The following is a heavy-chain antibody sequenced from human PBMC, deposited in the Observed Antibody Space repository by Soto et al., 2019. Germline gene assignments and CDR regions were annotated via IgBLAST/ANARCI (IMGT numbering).Heavy chain of an antibody. CDR2: ISHDGSHE. V-gene: IGHV3-30-3*01. CDR1: VLSFSSSA. CDR3: ARNTDHRLVRGWLDP. D-gene: IGHD3-10*01. Sequence: GWSLRLSCAASVLSFSSSAMQWVRQAPGKGLEWVAMISHDGSHEYYGDSVKGRFSVSRDNSHNILHLQMNSLRIEDTAVYFCARNTDHRLVRGWLDPWGQGTLVTVSS. J-gene: IGHJ5*02.